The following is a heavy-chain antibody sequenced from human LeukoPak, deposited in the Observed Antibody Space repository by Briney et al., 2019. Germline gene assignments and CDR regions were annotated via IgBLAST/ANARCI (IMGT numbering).Heavy chain of an antibody. Sequence: SATLSLTCTVSRDSLSSYYWSWIRQPPGKGPEWIGYIYYSGSTNYNPTLKSRVTISVEKSKKQSSLKLSSVTAADTAVYYCVRWKQGAFDIWGQGTMVTVSS. J-gene: IGHJ3*02. CDR3: VRWKQGAFDI. D-gene: IGHD1-1*01. CDR2: IYYSGST. CDR1: RDSLSSYY. V-gene: IGHV4-59*08.